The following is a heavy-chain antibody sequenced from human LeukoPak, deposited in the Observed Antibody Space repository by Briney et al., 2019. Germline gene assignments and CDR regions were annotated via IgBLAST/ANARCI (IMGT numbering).Heavy chain of an antibody. D-gene: IGHD5-18*01. CDR3: GSGYSYGYSYYYYGMDV. CDR2: IYTSGST. J-gene: IGHJ6*02. Sequence: WQTLSLTCTVAGGSISSGSYYWSWIRQPAGEGLAWIGRIYTSGSTNYNPSRKSRVTISVDTSKNQFSLKLSSVTAADTAVYYCGSGYSYGYSYYYYGMDVWGQGTTVTVSS. CDR1: GGSISSGSYY. V-gene: IGHV4-61*02.